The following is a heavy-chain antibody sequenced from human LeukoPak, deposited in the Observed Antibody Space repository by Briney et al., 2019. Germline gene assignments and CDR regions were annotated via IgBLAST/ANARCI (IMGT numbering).Heavy chain of an antibody. J-gene: IGHJ4*02. CDR3: ARGSGVQVWSSLDY. V-gene: IGHV3-21*01. Sequence: PGGSLRLSCAASGFTFGDHGMSWVRQAPGKGLEWVSSISSSGSYIYYADSVKGRFTISRDNAKNSLHLQMNSLRAEDTAVYYCARGSGVQVWSSLDYWGQGTLVTVSS. CDR2: ISSSGSYI. CDR1: GFTFGDHG. D-gene: IGHD5-18*01.